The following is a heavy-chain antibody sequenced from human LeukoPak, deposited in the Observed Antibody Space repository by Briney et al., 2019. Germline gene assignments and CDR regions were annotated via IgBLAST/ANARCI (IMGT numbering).Heavy chain of an antibody. Sequence: PGGSLRLSCAASGFTFSDYYMSWVRQAPGKGLEWLSCISNSGSITYYADSAKGRFIISRDNAKNSLYLQMNSLRVEDTAVYYCARNRSYYDFWSGYSSYMDVWGKGTTVTVSS. J-gene: IGHJ6*03. V-gene: IGHV3-11*04. D-gene: IGHD3-3*01. CDR2: ISNSGSIT. CDR3: ARNRSYYDFWSGYSSYMDV. CDR1: GFTFSDYY.